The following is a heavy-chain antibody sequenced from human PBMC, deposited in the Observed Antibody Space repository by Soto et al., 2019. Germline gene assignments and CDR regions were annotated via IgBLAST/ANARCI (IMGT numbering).Heavy chain of an antibody. CDR1: GFTFSSYA. CDR2: ISGSGGST. CDR3: AKDPSWVTKNYCDY. V-gene: IGHV3-23*01. D-gene: IGHD4-17*01. J-gene: IGHJ4*02. Sequence: GGSLRLSCAASGFTFSSYAMSWVRQAPGKGLEWVSAISGSGGSTYYADSVKGRFTISRDNSKNTLYLQMNSLRAEDTAVYYCAKDPSWVTKNYCDYWGQGTMVTVSS.